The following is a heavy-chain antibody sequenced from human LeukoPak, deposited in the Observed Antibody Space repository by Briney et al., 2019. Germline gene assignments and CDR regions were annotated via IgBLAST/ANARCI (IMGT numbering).Heavy chain of an antibody. J-gene: IGHJ6*03. CDR2: VSNSGDYI. Sequence: PGGSLRLSCAASGFSFSSYRMNWVRQAPGKGLEWVSSVSNSGDYIHYADSVKGRFTISRDNSKNSLYLQMNSLRAEDTAVYFCARAGMYDFGDYLDQDQYYYYYYMDVWGKGTTVTVSS. CDR3: ARAGMYDFGDYLDQDQYYYYYYMDV. V-gene: IGHV3-21*06. CDR1: GFSFSSYR. D-gene: IGHD4-17*01.